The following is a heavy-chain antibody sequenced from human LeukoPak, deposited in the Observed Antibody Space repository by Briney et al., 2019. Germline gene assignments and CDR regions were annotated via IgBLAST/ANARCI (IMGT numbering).Heavy chain of an antibody. CDR3: ARDNARYCSGGSCYGVWFDP. CDR2: ISYDGSNK. Sequence: GGSLRLSCAASGFTFNRCAMHWVRQAPGKGLEWVAVISYDGSNKYYADSVKGRFTISRDNSKNTLYLQMNSLRAEDTAVYYCARDNARYCSGGSCYGVWFDPWGQGTLVTVSS. V-gene: IGHV3-30*04. CDR1: GFTFNRCA. D-gene: IGHD2-15*01. J-gene: IGHJ5*02.